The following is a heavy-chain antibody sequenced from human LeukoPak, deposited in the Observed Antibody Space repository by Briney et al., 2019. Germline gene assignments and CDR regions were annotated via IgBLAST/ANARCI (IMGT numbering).Heavy chain of an antibody. D-gene: IGHD6-19*01. CDR1: GGSISSGGYY. J-gene: IGHJ4*02. Sequence: SQTLSLTCTVSGGSISSGGYYWSWIRQHPGKGLEWIGYIYYSGSTYYNPSLKSRVTISVDTSKNQFSLKLSSVTAADTAVYYCARGDSGYYDYWGQGTLVTVFS. V-gene: IGHV4-31*03. CDR2: IYYSGST. CDR3: ARGDSGYYDY.